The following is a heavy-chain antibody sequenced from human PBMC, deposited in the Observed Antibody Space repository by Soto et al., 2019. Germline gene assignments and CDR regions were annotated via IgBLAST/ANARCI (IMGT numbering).Heavy chain of an antibody. V-gene: IGHV3-30-3*01. CDR3: AKVSRPSRISTPDFDY. Sequence: SLRLSYIPSGFTLSTYSIHRVRQAPGKGLDWVAVISYDGNTQFYGDSVKGRFIVSRDNSRNTLYLQLNNLQAEDTAVYYCAKVSRPSRISTPDFDYWGQGT. CDR2: ISYDGNTQ. J-gene: IGHJ4*02. CDR1: GFTLSTYS.